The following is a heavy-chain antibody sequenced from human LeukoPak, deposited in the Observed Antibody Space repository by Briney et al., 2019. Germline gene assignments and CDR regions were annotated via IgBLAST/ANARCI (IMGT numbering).Heavy chain of an antibody. CDR2: IYYSGST. CDR1: GGSVSSGSYY. D-gene: IGHD3-9*01. Sequence: SETLSLTCTVSGGSVSSGSYYWSWIRQPPGKGLEWIGYIYYSGSTNYNPSLKSRVTISVDTSKNRFSLKLSSVTAADTAVYYCARGLKRYFDWLPPSGFDYWGQGTLVTVSS. CDR3: ARGLKRYFDWLPPSGFDY. V-gene: IGHV4-61*01. J-gene: IGHJ4*02.